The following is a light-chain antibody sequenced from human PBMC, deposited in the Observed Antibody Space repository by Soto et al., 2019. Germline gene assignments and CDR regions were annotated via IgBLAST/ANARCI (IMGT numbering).Light chain of an antibody. CDR2: EVS. Sequence: QSVLTQPASVSGSPGQSITISCSGTSSDVGGYDYVSWYQLHPGKAPKLMVFEVSNRPSGVSYRFSGSKSGNTASLTISGLQAEDEADYFCSSYSISTAYVFGTGTKGTVL. CDR1: SSDVGGYDY. J-gene: IGLJ1*01. CDR3: SSYSISTAYV. V-gene: IGLV2-14*01.